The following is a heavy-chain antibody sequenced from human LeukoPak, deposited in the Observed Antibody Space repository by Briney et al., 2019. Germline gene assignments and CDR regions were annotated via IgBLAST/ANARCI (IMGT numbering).Heavy chain of an antibody. Sequence: GGSLRLYCAASGFTFSSCGMHWVRQAPGKGLEWVAVIWYDGSHEYYADSVKGRFTISRDNSKNTLYLQMNSLRGEDTAVYYCARGDLYGDYVILNWGQGTLVTVSS. CDR3: ARGDLYGDYVILN. V-gene: IGHV3-33*01. D-gene: IGHD4-17*01. J-gene: IGHJ4*02. CDR2: IWYDGSHE. CDR1: GFTFSSCG.